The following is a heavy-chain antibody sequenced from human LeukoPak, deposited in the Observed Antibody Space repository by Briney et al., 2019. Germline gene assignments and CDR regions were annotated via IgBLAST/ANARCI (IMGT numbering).Heavy chain of an antibody. CDR2: IKRDGTEE. CDR3: ARDSGVITPYEFDI. V-gene: IGHV3-7*01. Sequence: GGSLRLSCAASGFTFSNYWMSWVRQAPGKGLEWVANIKRDGTEENYVDSVRGRFTVSRDNAKNSLSLQMNSLRAEDTAVYYCARDSGVITPYEFDIWGQGTMVTVSS. D-gene: IGHD3-22*01. J-gene: IGHJ3*02. CDR1: GFTFSNYW.